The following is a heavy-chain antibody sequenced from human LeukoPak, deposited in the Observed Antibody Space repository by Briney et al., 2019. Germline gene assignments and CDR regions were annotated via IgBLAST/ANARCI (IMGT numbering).Heavy chain of an antibody. CDR3: ASFWGRWLVPLDY. D-gene: IGHD6-19*01. V-gene: IGHV3-7*03. J-gene: IGHJ4*02. Sequence: GGSLRLSCAASGFTFSSYWMSWVRQAPGKGLEWVANIKQDGSEKYYVDSVKGRFTISRDNAKNSLYLQMNSLRADDTAVYYCASFWGRWLVPLDYWGQGTLVTVSS. CDR2: IKQDGSEK. CDR1: GFTFSSYW.